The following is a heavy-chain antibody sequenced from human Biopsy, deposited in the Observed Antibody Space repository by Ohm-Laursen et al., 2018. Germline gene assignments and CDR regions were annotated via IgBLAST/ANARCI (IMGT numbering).Heavy chain of an antibody. J-gene: IGHJ3*02. CDR1: GFTFSRYW. D-gene: IGHD4-23*01. CDR2: INIDGSGT. CDR3: AKWAGHDYGRNPANDPFDM. V-gene: IGHV3-74*03. Sequence: SLRLSCTASGFTFSRYWIHWVRQAPGKGLVWVSRINIDGSGTKYADSVKGRFTVSRDNAKNTLYLQMNSLRAEDTAVYYCAKWAGHDYGRNPANDPFDMWGQGTVVTVSS.